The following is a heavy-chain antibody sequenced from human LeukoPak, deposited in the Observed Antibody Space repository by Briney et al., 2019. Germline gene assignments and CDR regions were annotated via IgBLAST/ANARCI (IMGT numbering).Heavy chain of an antibody. D-gene: IGHD2-2*01. V-gene: IGHV3-23*01. CDR3: AKPYGGIVVVPAAYFDY. J-gene: IGHJ4*02. CDR2: ISGRGGSK. CDR1: GFTFSSYA. Sequence: PGGSLRLSCAASGFTFSSYAMSWVRQAPGKGLEWVSDISGRGGSKYYADSVKGRFTIARDNSKNTLYLQMNSLRAEDTAVYYCAKPYGGIVVVPAAYFDYWGQGTLVTVSS.